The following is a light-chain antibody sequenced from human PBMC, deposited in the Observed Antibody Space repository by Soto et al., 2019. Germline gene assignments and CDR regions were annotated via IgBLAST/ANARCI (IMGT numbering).Light chain of an antibody. CDR1: SSDVGSYNL. Sequence: QSALTQPASVSGSPGQSSTISCTGTSSDVGSYNLVSWYQQHTGKAPKLMIYEGSKRPSGVSNRFSGSKSGNMASLTISWLQAEDEADYYCCSYAGSSTFYVFGTGTNLTVL. CDR2: EGS. V-gene: IGLV2-23*01. J-gene: IGLJ1*01. CDR3: CSYAGSSTFYV.